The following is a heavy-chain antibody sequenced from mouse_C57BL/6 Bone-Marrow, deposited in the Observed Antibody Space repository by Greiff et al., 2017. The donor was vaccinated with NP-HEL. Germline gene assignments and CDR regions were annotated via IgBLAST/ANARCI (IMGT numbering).Heavy chain of an antibody. D-gene: IGHD4-1*01. CDR1: GFSLTSYG. V-gene: IGHV2-2*01. CDR2: IWCGGST. Sequence: VQLVESGPGLVQPSQSLSITCIVSGFSLTSYGVHWVRQSPGKGLEWLGVIWCGGSTDYNAAFISRLSISKDNSKSQVFFKMNSLQADDTAIYYCASLNWDYYAMDYWGQGTSVTVSS. CDR3: ASLNWDYYAMDY. J-gene: IGHJ4*01.